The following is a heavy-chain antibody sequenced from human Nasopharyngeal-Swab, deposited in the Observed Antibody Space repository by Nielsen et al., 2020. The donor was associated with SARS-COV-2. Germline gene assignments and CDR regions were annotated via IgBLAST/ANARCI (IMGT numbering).Heavy chain of an antibody. J-gene: IGHJ4*02. CDR1: GFTVSSNY. V-gene: IGHV3-64*04. CDR2: ISSNGGST. Sequence: GESLKISCAASGFTVSSNYMSWVRQAPGKGLEYVSAISSNGGSTYYADSVKGRFTISRDNSKNTLYLQMNSLRAEDTAVYYCAKGLGVRGVIGQYYFDYWGQGTLVTVSS. D-gene: IGHD3-10*01. CDR3: AKGLGVRGVIGQYYFDY.